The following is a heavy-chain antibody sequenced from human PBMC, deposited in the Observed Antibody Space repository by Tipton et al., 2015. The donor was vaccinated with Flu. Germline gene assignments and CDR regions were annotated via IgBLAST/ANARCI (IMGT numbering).Heavy chain of an antibody. D-gene: IGHD4-11*01. CDR3: ARRDYSNYVSEPKSWFDP. CDR1: GDSISSSAFY. Sequence: TLSLTCNVSGDSISSSAFYWAWIRQPPGKGLEWIGNIHKTGTTYFNPSLRSRVTFSVDTSKNQFSLRLTSVTAADTAIYYCARRDYSNYVSEPKSWFDPWGQGTLVTVSS. J-gene: IGHJ5*02. CDR2: IHKTGTT. V-gene: IGHV4-39*07.